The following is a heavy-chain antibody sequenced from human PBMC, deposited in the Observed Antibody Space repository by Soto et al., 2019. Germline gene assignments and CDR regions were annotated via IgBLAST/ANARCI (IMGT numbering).Heavy chain of an antibody. V-gene: IGHV5-51*01. J-gene: IGHJ3*02. CDR3: ARSDVLLWFGELLDAFDI. CDR1: GYSFTSYW. D-gene: IGHD3-10*01. Sequence: GESLKISCKGSGYSFTSYWIGWVRQMPGKGLEWMGIIYPGDPDTRYSPSFQGQFTISADKSISTAYLQWTGLKASDTAMYYCARSDVLLWFGELLDAFDIWGQGTMVTVSS. CDR2: IYPGDPDT.